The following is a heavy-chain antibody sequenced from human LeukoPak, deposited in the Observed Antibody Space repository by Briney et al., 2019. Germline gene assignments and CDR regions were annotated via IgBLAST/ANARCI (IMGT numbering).Heavy chain of an antibody. Sequence: TLSLTCSVSGGSIGSTSYYWGWIRQPPGKALEWLALIYWNDDKRYSPSLKSRLTLTKDTSKNQVVLTMTNMDPVDTATYYCAHTFYDSSVGPFDYWGQGTLVTVSS. D-gene: IGHD3-22*01. V-gene: IGHV2-5*01. CDR3: AHTFYDSSVGPFDY. CDR1: GGSIGSTSYY. CDR2: IYWNDDK. J-gene: IGHJ4*02.